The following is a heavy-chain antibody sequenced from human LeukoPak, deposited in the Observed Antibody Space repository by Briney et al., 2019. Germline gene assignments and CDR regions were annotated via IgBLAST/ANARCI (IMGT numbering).Heavy chain of an antibody. D-gene: IGHD3-22*01. Sequence: PGGSLRLSCAASGXTFSSYGMHWVRQAPGKGLEWVAVIWYDGSNKYYADSVKGRFTISRDNSKNTLYLQMNSLRAEDTAVYYCARDGDYYDSSGYFDYWGQGTLVTVSS. CDR1: GXTFSSYG. J-gene: IGHJ4*02. CDR2: IWYDGSNK. CDR3: ARDGDYYDSSGYFDY. V-gene: IGHV3-33*08.